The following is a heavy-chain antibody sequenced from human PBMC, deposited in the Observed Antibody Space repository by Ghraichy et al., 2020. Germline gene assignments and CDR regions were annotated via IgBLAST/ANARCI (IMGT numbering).Heavy chain of an antibody. D-gene: IGHD2-15*01. Sequence: GESLNISCAASGFTFSRHWMSWVRQAPGKGLEWVANIKEDGSVKHYVDSVKGRFTISRDNAKNSLYLQMNSLRAEDTAVYYCARDYARPVVCSGGNCYNSYFDPWGQGTLVTVSS. J-gene: IGHJ5*02. V-gene: IGHV3-7*03. CDR2: IKEDGSVK. CDR1: GFTFSRHW. CDR3: ARDYARPVVCSGGNCYNSYFDP.